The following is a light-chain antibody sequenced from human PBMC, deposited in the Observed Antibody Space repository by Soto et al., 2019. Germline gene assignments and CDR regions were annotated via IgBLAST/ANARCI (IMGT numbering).Light chain of an antibody. CDR2: GAS. CDR1: RSINSNF. CDR3: QQYGSSGT. J-gene: IGKJ1*01. Sequence: EIVMTQSPGTLSLSPGEGATLSCRASRSINSNFLAWYQQKPGQAPSLLTYGASSRATDVPDRFSASGSGTDFALTISRLEPEDVAVYYCQQYGSSGTFGQGTKVEIK. V-gene: IGKV3-20*01.